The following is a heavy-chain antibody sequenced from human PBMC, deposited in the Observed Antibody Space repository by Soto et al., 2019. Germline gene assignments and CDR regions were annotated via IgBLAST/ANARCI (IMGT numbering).Heavy chain of an antibody. CDR3: TTDVYPYNWFDP. CDR2: IKSKTDGGTT. V-gene: IGHV3-15*01. CDR1: GFTFSNAW. J-gene: IGHJ5*02. Sequence: EVQLVESGGGLVKPGGSLRLSCAASGFTFSNAWMSWVRQAPGKGLEWVGRIKSKTDGGTTDYAAPVKGRFTISRDDSKNTRYLQMNSLKTEDPAVYYCTTDVYPYNWFDPWGQGTLVTVSS. D-gene: IGHD3-16*01.